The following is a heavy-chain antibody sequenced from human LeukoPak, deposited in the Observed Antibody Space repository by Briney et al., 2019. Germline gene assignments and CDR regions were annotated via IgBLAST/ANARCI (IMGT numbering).Heavy chain of an antibody. D-gene: IGHD2-2*01. CDR3: ARGLTDEHCSSTSCVPFDY. CDR2: IYYSGST. Sequence: SETLSLTCTVSGGSISSYYWSWIRQPPGKGLEWIGYIYYSGSTNYNPSLKSRVTISVDTSKNQFSLKLSSVTAADTAVYYCARGLTDEHCSSTSCVPFDYWGQGTLVTVSS. CDR1: GGSISSYY. J-gene: IGHJ4*02. V-gene: IGHV4-59*01.